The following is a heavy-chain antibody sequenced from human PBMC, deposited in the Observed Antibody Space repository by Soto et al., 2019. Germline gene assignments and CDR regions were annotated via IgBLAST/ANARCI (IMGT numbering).Heavy chain of an antibody. CDR1: GYTFTSYG. CDR2: ISAYNGNT. Sequence: GASVKVSCKASGYTFTSYGISWVRQAPGQGLEWMGWISAYNGNTNYAQKLQGRVTMTTDTSTSTAYMELRSLRSDDTAVYYCARVPSMRAINWFDPWGQGTLVTVSS. J-gene: IGHJ5*02. V-gene: IGHV1-18*01. CDR3: ARVPSMRAINWFDP. D-gene: IGHD1-26*01.